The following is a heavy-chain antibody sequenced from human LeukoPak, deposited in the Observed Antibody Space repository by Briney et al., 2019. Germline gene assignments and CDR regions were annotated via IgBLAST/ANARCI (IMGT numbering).Heavy chain of an antibody. CDR3: ATERLGIFEF. D-gene: IGHD3-3*01. Sequence: GGSLRLSCTASTFTFSDDYMGWIRQAPGKGPEWVSSISPGSSYTFCADSVEGRFTISRDDAKNSVYLQMNNLRVDDTAVYYCATERLGIFEFWGQGSLVTVSS. CDR1: TFTFSDDY. V-gene: IGHV3-11*05. J-gene: IGHJ4*02. CDR2: ISPGSSYT.